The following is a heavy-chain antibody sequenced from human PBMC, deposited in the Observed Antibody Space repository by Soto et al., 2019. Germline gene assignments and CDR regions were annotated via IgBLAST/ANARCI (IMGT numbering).Heavy chain of an antibody. CDR3: ARHWKIFSVDTALLTRLAF. CDR2: IYPGDSDT. CDR1: GYSFTSYW. D-gene: IGHD5-18*01. V-gene: IGHV5-51*01. Sequence: PGESLKISCKGSGYSFTSYWIGWVRQMPGKGLEWMGIIYPGDSDTRYGPSFQGQVTISADKSISTAYLQWSSLKASDTAMYYCARHWKIFSVDTALLTRLAFCGQGSLVPGSS. J-gene: IGHJ1*01.